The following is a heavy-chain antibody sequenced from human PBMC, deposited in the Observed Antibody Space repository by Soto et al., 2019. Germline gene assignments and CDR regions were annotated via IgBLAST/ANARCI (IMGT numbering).Heavy chain of an antibody. CDR3: GRVGHQLAETCDP. V-gene: IGHV1-46*01. J-gene: IGHJ5*02. D-gene: IGHD2-2*01. Sequence: ASVKVSCKASGYPFGAFYMHWVRQAPGQGLEWMGIINPSDGRTTYAEKFQGRLILNRDTSSSTLLMELSSLKPEDTAFYYCGRVGHQLAETCDPWGQGSLVTVSS. CDR2: INPSDGRT. CDR1: GYPFGAFY.